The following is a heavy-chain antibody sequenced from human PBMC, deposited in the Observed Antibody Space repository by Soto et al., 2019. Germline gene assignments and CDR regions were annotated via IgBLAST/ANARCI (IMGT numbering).Heavy chain of an antibody. D-gene: IGHD1-7*01. CDR3: AKALELRVGYFDY. CDR1: GFTFSSYG. J-gene: IGHJ4*02. Sequence: QVQLVESGGGVVQPGRSLRLSCAASGFTFSSYGMHWVRQAPGKGLGWVAVIWYDGSNKYYADSVKGRFTISRDNSKNTLYLQMNSLRAEDTAVYYCAKALELRVGYFDYWGQGTLVTVSS. CDR2: IWYDGSNK. V-gene: IGHV3-33*06.